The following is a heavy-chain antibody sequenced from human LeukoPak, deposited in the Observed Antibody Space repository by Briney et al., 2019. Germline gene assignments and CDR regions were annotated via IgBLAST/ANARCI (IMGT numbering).Heavy chain of an antibody. CDR3: GRGGYCSGGTCYRFNAFDI. Sequence: GGSLRLSCATSGFTFSNYEMNWVRQAPGKGLEWVSYISPSGSTMYYTDSVKGRFTISTDNAKNSLYLQMNSLRAEDTAVYYCGRGGYCSGGTCYRFNAFDIWGEGTTVTVSS. V-gene: IGHV3-48*03. J-gene: IGHJ3*02. CDR2: ISPSGSTM. D-gene: IGHD2-15*01. CDR1: GFTFSNYE.